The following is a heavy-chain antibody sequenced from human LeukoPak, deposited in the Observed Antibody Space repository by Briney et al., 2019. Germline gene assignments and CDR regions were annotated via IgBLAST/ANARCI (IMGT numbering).Heavy chain of an antibody. Sequence: APVKVSCKASGGTFSSYTISWVRQAPGHGLEWMGRIIPILGIANYAQKFQGRVTITAEKSTSTAYMELSSLRSEDTAVYYCARAIAATRRGAFDIWGQGTMVTVSS. CDR2: IIPILGIA. CDR1: GGTFSSYT. D-gene: IGHD6-6*01. J-gene: IGHJ3*02. V-gene: IGHV1-69*02. CDR3: ARAIAATRRGAFDI.